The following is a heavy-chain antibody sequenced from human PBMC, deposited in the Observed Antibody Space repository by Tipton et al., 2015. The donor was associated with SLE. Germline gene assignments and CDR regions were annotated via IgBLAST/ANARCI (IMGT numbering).Heavy chain of an antibody. D-gene: IGHD6-6*01. V-gene: IGHV3-23*03. CDR3: AKDKASRPQYGMDV. CDR1: GFIFSTDG. J-gene: IGHJ6*02. CDR2: IYSSGLT. Sequence: GSLRLSCAASGFIFSTDGMNWVRQAPGKGLEWVSVIYSSGLTYHADSVKGRFTISRDNSENTLYLQMNSLRAEDTAVYYCAKDKASRPQYGMDVWGQGTTVTVFS.